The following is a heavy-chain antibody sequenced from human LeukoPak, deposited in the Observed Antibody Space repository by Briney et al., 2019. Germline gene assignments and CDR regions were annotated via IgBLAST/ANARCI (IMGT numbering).Heavy chain of an antibody. D-gene: IGHD4-17*01. CDR2: ISAYNGNT. Sequence: ASVKVSCKASGYSFILYGISWVRQAPGQGLEWMGWISAYNGNTNYAQKLQGRVTMTTDTSTSTAYMELRSLRSDDTAVYYCARGRRYTVTTNLDYWGQGTLVTVSS. V-gene: IGHV1-18*01. J-gene: IGHJ4*02. CDR3: ARGRRYTVTTNLDY. CDR1: GYSFILYG.